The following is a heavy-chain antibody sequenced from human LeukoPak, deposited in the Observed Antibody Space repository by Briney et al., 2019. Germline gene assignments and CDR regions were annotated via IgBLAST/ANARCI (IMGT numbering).Heavy chain of an antibody. CDR2: ITSSSSTT. CDR1: GFTFSSYS. D-gene: IGHD5-18*01. J-gene: IGHJ6*02. CDR3: ARVGFQDTTMVNSYYYGMDV. Sequence: PGGSLRLSCATSGFTFSSYSMNWVRQAPGKGLEWVSYITSSSSTTYYADSVKGRFIISRDNAKNSLYLQMNSLRAEDTAVYYCARVGFQDTTMVNSYYYGMDVWGQGTTVTVSS. V-gene: IGHV3-48*04.